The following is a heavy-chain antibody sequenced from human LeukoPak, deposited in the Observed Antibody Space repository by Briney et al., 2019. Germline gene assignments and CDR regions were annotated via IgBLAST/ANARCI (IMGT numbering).Heavy chain of an antibody. V-gene: IGHV1-46*01. CDR3: AGSSWYGLLYY. J-gene: IGHJ4*02. Sequence: GASVTVPCKASGYTFTSYYMHWVRQAPGQGLEWMGIINPSGGSTSYAQKFQGRVTMTRDTSTSTVYMELSSLRSEDTAVYYCAGSSWYGLLYYWGQGTLVTVSS. CDR2: INPSGGST. CDR1: GYTFTSYY. D-gene: IGHD6-13*01.